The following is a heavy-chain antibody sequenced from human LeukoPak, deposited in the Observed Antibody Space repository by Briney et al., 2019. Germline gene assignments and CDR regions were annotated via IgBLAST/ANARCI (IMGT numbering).Heavy chain of an antibody. CDR3: ARDLAWGAFDY. Sequence: GGSLRLSCTVSGFTVSSNSMSWVRQAPGKGLEWLSGISPRGGGTYYADSVKGRFTISRDDSKNTLSLQMNSLTVEDTAVYYCARDLAWGAFDYWGQGTLVTVSS. CDR2: ISPRGGGT. D-gene: IGHD7-27*01. J-gene: IGHJ4*02. V-gene: IGHV3-23*01. CDR1: GFTVSSNS.